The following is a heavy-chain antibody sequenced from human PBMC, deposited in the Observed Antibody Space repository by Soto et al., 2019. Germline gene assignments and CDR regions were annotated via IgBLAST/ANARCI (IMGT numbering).Heavy chain of an antibody. Sequence: EVQLVESGGGLVRPGGSLRLSCAASGFTFSSYWMHWVRQAPGKGLVWVSRINGVGSSTTYADSVKGRFTISRDNAKNTLYLQMNSLRAEDTAVYYCARAWSGGGDSFDYWGLGTLVTVSS. CDR1: GFTFSSYW. CDR2: INGVGSST. J-gene: IGHJ4*02. CDR3: ARAWSGGGDSFDY. V-gene: IGHV3-74*01. D-gene: IGHD2-21*02.